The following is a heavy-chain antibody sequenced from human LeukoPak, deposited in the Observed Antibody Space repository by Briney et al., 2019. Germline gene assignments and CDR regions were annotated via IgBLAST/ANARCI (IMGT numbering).Heavy chain of an antibody. D-gene: IGHD2-2*01. CDR2: TYYRSKWYN. J-gene: IGHJ5*02. CDR3: ARDLRTNTNWFDP. V-gene: IGHV6-1*01. CDR1: GDSVSSNSAA. Sequence: SQTLSLTCAISGDSVSSNSAAWNWIRQCPSRGLEWLGRTYYRSKWYNDYAVSVKSRITINPDTSKNQFSLQLNSVTPEDTAVYYCARDLRTNTNWFDPWGQGTLVTVSS.